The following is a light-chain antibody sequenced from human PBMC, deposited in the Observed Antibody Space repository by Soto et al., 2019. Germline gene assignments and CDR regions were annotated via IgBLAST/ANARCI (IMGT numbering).Light chain of an antibody. V-gene: IGLV2-14*01. CDR2: DVS. CDR1: SSDVGGYNY. CDR3: SSYTSSSTLYV. Sequence: QSALTQPASVSGSPGQSITISCTGTSSDVGGYNYVSWYQQHPGKAPKLMIYDVSNRPSGVSNRFSGSKSGNTASLTISGLQAEDEADYYCSSYTSSSTLYVFGTGTKPNVL. J-gene: IGLJ1*01.